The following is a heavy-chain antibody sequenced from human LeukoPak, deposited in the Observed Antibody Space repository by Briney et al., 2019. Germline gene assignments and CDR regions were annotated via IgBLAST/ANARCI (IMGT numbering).Heavy chain of an antibody. CDR2: INHSGST. D-gene: IGHD3-10*01. CDR1: GGSISSYY. V-gene: IGHV4-34*01. J-gene: IGHJ3*02. CDR3: ARGLRVLLIPNAFDI. Sequence: SETLSLTCTVSGGSISSYYWSWIRQPPGKGLEWIGEINHSGSTNYNPSLKSRVTISVDTSKNQFSLKLSSVTAADTAVYYCARGLRVLLIPNAFDIWGQGTMVTVSS.